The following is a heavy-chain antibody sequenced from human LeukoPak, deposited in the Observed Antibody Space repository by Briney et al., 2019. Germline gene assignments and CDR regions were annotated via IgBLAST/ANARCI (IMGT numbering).Heavy chain of an antibody. CDR3: AKSGYNRFDY. D-gene: IGHD5-24*01. Sequence: GGSLRLSCAASGFTVRNNYMTWVRQAPGKGLEWVSLIYSGGTTQYADSVKGRFTISRDNSKNTMYLQMNSLRAEDTAVYYCAKSGYNRFDYWGQGTRVTVSS. J-gene: IGHJ4*02. CDR2: IYSGGTT. CDR1: GFTVRNNY. V-gene: IGHV3-66*01.